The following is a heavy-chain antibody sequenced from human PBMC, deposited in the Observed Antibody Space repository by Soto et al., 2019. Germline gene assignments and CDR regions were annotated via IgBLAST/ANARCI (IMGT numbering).Heavy chain of an antibody. CDR1: GGSFSGYY. Sequence: QVQLQQWGAGLLKPSETLSLTCAVYGGSFSGYYWSWIRQPPGKGLEWIGEINHSGSTNYNPSLKSRVTISVDTSKNQFSLKLSSLTAADTAVYYCARLAAAGIGDYWGQGTLVTVSS. CDR2: INHSGST. CDR3: ARLAAAGIGDY. V-gene: IGHV4-34*01. J-gene: IGHJ4*02. D-gene: IGHD6-13*01.